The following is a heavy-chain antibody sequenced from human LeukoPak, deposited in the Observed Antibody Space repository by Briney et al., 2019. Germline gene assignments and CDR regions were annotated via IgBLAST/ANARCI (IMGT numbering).Heavy chain of an antibody. CDR2: IYYSGST. V-gene: IGHV4-59*01. D-gene: IGHD5-24*01. CDR1: GGSISSYY. CDR3: ARGWIQPYYFDY. J-gene: IGHJ4*02. Sequence: SETLSLTCTVSGGSISSYYWSWIRQPPGKGLEWIGYIYYSGSTNYNPSLKSRVTISVDTSKNQFSLKLSSVTAADTAVNYCARGWIQPYYFDYWGQGTLVTVSS.